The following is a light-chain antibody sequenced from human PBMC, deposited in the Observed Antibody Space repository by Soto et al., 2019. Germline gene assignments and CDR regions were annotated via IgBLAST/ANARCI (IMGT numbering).Light chain of an antibody. CDR3: QQRSSWPIT. J-gene: IGKJ5*01. Sequence: EIVMTQSPATLSVSPGERATLSCRASQSVSSNLAWYQQKPGQAPRLLIYDASRRATGIPDRFSGSGSGADFTLTISSLEPEDFAVYYCQQRSSWPITFGQGTRLEIK. CDR2: DAS. V-gene: IGKV3-11*01. CDR1: QSVSSN.